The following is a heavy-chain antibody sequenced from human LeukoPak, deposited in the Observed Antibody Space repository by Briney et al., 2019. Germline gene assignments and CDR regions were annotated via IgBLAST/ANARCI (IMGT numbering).Heavy chain of an antibody. CDR1: GFTFSSYA. CDR2: ISGSGGST. Sequence: GGSLRLSCAASGFTFSSYAMSWVRQAPGKGLEWVSAISGSGGSTYYADSVKGRFTISRDNSKNTLYLQMNSLRAEDTAVYYCARGRGEYYYDSSGYRYWGQGTLVTVSS. D-gene: IGHD3-22*01. J-gene: IGHJ4*02. V-gene: IGHV3-23*01. CDR3: ARGRGEYYYDSSGYRY.